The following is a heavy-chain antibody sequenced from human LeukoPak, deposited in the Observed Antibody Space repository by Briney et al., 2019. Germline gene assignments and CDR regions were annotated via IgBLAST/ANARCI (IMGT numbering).Heavy chain of an antibody. V-gene: IGHV3-21*06. CDR1: GFTFSDYG. CDR3: LRGDRRDY. CDR2: IDSSGGYT. Sequence: TGGSLRLSCAAAGFTFSDYGMNWARQAPGKGLEWVSSIDSSGGYTFYADSVKGRFIISRDNAKNSLYLQMNSLRVEDTAVYYCLRGDRRDYWGQGTLVTVSS. J-gene: IGHJ4*02.